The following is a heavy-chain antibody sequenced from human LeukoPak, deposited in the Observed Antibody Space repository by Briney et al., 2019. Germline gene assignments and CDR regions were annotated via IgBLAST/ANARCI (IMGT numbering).Heavy chain of an antibody. V-gene: IGHV3-21*01. Sequence: GGSLRLSCAASGFTFNIYTMNWVRQAPGKGLEWVSSISSSSTYIYYADSVKGRFTISRDNAKSSLYLQMDSLRAEDTAVYFCARDYAKMGYCSGTSCPDAFDFWGQGTMVTVSS. CDR3: ARDYAKMGYCSGTSCPDAFDF. CDR1: GFTFNIYT. J-gene: IGHJ3*01. CDR2: ISSSSTYI. D-gene: IGHD2-2*01.